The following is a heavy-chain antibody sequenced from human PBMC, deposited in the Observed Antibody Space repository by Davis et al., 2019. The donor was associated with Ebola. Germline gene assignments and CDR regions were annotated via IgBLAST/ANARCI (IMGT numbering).Heavy chain of an antibody. D-gene: IGHD2-15*01. Sequence: SGPTLVKPTPTLTLTCTFSGFSLRSPAVGVGCIRQPPGQAPVRPAPIYWDGAAVYSPSLNSSPTRRKDTPKNQVVLTMSNMNPVDTATYYCAQGSDWISDYWGHGILVTVSS. V-gene: IGHV2-5*02. CDR3: AQGSDWISDY. J-gene: IGHJ4*01. CDR2: IYWDGAA. CDR1: GFSLRSPAVG.